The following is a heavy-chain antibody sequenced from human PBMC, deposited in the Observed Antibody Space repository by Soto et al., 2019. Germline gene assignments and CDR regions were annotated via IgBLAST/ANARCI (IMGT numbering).Heavy chain of an antibody. V-gene: IGHV5-51*01. CDR2: IYPSDSDT. D-gene: IGHD4-17*01. CDR3: ARPANTVADHFDL. CDR1: GYTFTIYW. J-gene: IGHJ4*02. Sequence: GESLKISCQVSGYTFTIYWIGWVRQMPGKGLEWMGIIYPSDSDTRYSPPFQGKVTISADQSINTAYLQWDSLKASDTAIYYCARPANTVADHFDLWGQGTPVTVSS.